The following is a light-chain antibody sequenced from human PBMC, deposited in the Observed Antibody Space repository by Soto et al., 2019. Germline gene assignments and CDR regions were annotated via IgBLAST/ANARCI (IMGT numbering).Light chain of an antibody. CDR2: DAS. V-gene: IGKV1-5*01. CDR3: QQYNSYSWK. CDR1: QSISSW. J-gene: IGKJ1*01. Sequence: DIPVTQPPSNLAVPIVDRVNLTLLASQSISSWLAWYQQKPGKAPKLLIYDASSLESGVPSRFSGSGSGTEFTLTISSLQPDDFATYYCQQYNSYSWKCGQGTKGDIK.